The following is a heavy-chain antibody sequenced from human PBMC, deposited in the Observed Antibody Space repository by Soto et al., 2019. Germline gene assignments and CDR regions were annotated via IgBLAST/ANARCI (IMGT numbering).Heavy chain of an antibody. CDR3: ARQPDYNILTGYFYYFDH. J-gene: IGHJ4*02. CDR1: GYSFTSYW. V-gene: IGHV5-51*01. D-gene: IGHD3-9*01. CDR2: IYPGDSDT. Sequence: GASLKISCKGSGYSFTSYWIGWVRQMPGKGLEWMGIIYPGDSDTRYSPSFQGQVTISVDKSISTAYLQWSSLKASDTAMYYCARQPDYNILTGYFYYFDHWGQGTLVTVSS.